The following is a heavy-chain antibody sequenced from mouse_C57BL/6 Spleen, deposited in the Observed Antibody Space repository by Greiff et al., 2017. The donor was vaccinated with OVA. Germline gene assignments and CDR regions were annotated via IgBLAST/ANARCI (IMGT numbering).Heavy chain of an antibody. Sequence: QVQLKEPGAELVKPGASVKMSCKASGYTFTSYWITWVKQRPGQGLEWIGDIYPGSGSTNYNEKFKSKATLTVDTSSSTAYMQLSSLTSEDSAVYYCARFAAYDYDAWFAYWGQGTLVTVSA. V-gene: IGHV1-55*01. J-gene: IGHJ3*01. CDR3: ARFAAYDYDAWFAY. CDR2: IYPGSGST. D-gene: IGHD2-4*01. CDR1: GYTFTSYW.